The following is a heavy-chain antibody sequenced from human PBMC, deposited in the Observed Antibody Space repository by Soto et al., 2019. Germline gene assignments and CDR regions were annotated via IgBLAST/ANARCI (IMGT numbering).Heavy chain of an antibody. D-gene: IGHD1-1*01. J-gene: IGHJ4*02. CDR3: TRGGLEPFDF. CDR2: INDYATTI. V-gene: IGHV3-74*01. CDR1: GFTFGKYW. Sequence: PGGSLRLSCAASGFTFGKYWMHWVRQAPGKGLVWVSRINDYATTINYADSVKGRFTISRDNAKNTLYLQMNSLKVEDTTAYYCTRGGLEPFDFWGQGALVTVSS.